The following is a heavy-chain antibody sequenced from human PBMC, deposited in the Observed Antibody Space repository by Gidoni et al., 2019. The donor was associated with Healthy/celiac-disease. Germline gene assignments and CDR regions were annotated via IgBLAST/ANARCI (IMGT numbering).Heavy chain of an antibody. CDR1: GGSFSGYY. V-gene: IGHV4-34*01. J-gene: IGHJ3*02. D-gene: IGHD6-19*01. CDR3: ARKSSGWYFDAFDI. Sequence: QVQLQQWGAGRLKPAETRSLTCAVDGGSFSGYYWSWIRQPPGKGLEGIGEINHCGSTNYTPSLKSRFTISVDTSKNQFSLKLSSVTAADSAVYYCARKSSGWYFDAFDIWGQGTMVTVSS. CDR2: INHCGST.